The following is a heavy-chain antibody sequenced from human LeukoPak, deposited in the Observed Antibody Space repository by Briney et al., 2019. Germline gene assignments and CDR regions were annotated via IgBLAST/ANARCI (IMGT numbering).Heavy chain of an antibody. CDR1: GYTFITYG. J-gene: IGHJ5*02. Sequence: ASVKVSCKASGYTFITYGISWVRQAPGQGLEWVGGISAYSGYTHYAQKLQGRVTMTTDTSTSTAYMELRRLRSDDTAVYYCARRGYYYDSSGYYYNWFDPWGQGTLVTVSS. CDR2: ISAYSGYT. V-gene: IGHV1-18*01. CDR3: ARRGYYYDSSGYYYNWFDP. D-gene: IGHD3-22*01.